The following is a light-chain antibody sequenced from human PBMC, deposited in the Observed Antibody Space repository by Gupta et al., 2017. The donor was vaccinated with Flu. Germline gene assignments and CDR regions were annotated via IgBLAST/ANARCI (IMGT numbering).Light chain of an antibody. CDR2: DAS. V-gene: IGKV1D-16*01. J-gene: IGKJ4*01. CDR3: QQYNNNPLT. Sequence: PSSLSASVGDRVTISCRASQDISSWLAWYQQKPEKAPKLLIYDASSLQSGVPSKFSGSGSGTDFTLTISSLQPEDFATYYCQQYNNNPLTFGGGTKVEIK. CDR1: QDISSW.